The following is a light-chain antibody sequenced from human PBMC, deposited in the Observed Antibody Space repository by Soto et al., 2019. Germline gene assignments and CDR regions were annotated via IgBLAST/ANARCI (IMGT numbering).Light chain of an antibody. J-gene: IGKJ5*01. CDR3: PQANSLPLP. CDR1: KTISSW. CDR2: AAS. V-gene: IGKV1-12*01. Sequence: IQMTQAASTLAGSVGYRGTITFRASKTISSWLAWYQQKTGKDPTLLIYAASSLQSGVPSRFSGSGSGTDFTLTISSLQPEDFAPYYCPQANSLPLPFGQGTLLEIK.